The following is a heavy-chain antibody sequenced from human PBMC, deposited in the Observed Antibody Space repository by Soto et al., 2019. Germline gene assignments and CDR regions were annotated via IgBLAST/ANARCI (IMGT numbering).Heavy chain of an antibody. Sequence: PSETLSLTCTVSGGSLSSYWWSWIRQPPGKGLEWIGYIYYTGSTNYNPSLKSRVTISLDASKNQFPLKLNSATAADTAVYYCARGPGASGTYHYFFDYWGPGTLVTVSS. CDR1: GGSLSSYW. V-gene: IGHV4-59*01. J-gene: IGHJ4*02. D-gene: IGHD3-10*01. CDR3: ARGPGASGTYHYFFDY. CDR2: IYYTGST.